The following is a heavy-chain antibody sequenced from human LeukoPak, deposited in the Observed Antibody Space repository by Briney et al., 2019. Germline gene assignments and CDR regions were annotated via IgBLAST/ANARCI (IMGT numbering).Heavy chain of an antibody. J-gene: IGHJ4*02. Sequence: SETLSLTCAVYGGSFSGYYWSWIRQPPGKGLEWIGEINHSGSTNYNPSLKSRVTISVDTSKNQFSLKLSSVTAADTAVYYCARGPLAAAVHWGQGTLVTVSS. CDR3: ARGPLAAAVH. V-gene: IGHV4-34*01. D-gene: IGHD6-13*01. CDR1: GGSFSGYY. CDR2: INHSGST.